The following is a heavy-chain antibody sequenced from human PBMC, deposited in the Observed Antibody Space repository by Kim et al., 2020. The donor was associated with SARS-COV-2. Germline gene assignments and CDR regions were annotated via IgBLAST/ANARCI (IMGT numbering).Heavy chain of an antibody. CDR1: GGSISSGGYY. D-gene: IGHD3-9*01. Sequence: SETLSLTCTVSGGSISSGGYYWSWIRQHPGKGLEWIGYIYYSGSTYYNPSLKSRVTISVDTSKNQFSLKLSSVTAADTAVYYCARERPPYDILTGYYPGGWFDPWGQGTLVTVSS. CDR2: IYYSGST. V-gene: IGHV4-31*03. CDR3: ARERPPYDILTGYYPGGWFDP. J-gene: IGHJ5*02.